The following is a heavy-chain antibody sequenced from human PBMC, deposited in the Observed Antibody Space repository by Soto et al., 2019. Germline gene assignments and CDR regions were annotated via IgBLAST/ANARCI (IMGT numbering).Heavy chain of an antibody. CDR2: ISYDGSNK. CDR1: GFTFSSYG. D-gene: IGHD1-7*01. Sequence: QVQLVESGGGVVQPGRSLRLSCAASGFTFSSYGMHWVRQAPGKGLEWVAVISYDGSNKYYADSVKGRFTISRDNSKNTLYLQMNSLRAEDTAVYYCAKDHLELLYFQHWGQGTLVTVSS. J-gene: IGHJ1*01. CDR3: AKDHLELLYFQH. V-gene: IGHV3-30*18.